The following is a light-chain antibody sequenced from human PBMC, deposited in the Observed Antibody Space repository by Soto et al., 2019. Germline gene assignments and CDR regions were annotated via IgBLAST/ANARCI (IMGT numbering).Light chain of an antibody. J-gene: IGLJ1*01. CDR3: CSYAGSTTLDPDA. CDR1: SSDVGSYNL. V-gene: IGLV2-23*03. CDR2: EGS. Sequence: QSVLAQPASVSGAPGQAITISCTGSSSDVGSYNLVSWYQQHPGKAPKRMIYEGSKRPSGVSNRFSGSKSGNTASLTIPALPAEDPAAYYFCSYAGSTTLDPDAFAHGSKVT.